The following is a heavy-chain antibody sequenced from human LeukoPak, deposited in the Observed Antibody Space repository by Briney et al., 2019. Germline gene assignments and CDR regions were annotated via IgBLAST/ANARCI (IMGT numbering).Heavy chain of an antibody. J-gene: IGHJ4*02. D-gene: IGHD3/OR15-3a*01. CDR1: GGSISSYY. CDR3: ARNFWTYYFDY. V-gene: IGHV4-4*07. Sequence: SETLSLTCTVSGGSISSYYWSWIRQPAGKGLEWIGRIYTSGSTNYNPSLRSRVTTSVDTSMNQFSLKLSSVTAADTAVYYCARNFWTYYFDYWGQGTLVTVSS. CDR2: IYTSGST.